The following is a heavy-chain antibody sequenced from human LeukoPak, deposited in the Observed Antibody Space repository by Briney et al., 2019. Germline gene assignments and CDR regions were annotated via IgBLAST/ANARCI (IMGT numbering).Heavy chain of an antibody. CDR3: ARHFVTGSSRIYYFDC. J-gene: IGHJ4*02. Sequence: PSETLSLTCSVSGGSISSDYGSWIRQPLGKGREWIGEISYSGSTNYNPSLKSRVTISVDTSNNQFSLSLPSVTAADTAVYYCARHFVTGSSRIYYFDCWGQGTQVTVSS. D-gene: IGHD6-13*01. CDR1: GGSISSDY. V-gene: IGHV4-59*08. CDR2: ISYSGST.